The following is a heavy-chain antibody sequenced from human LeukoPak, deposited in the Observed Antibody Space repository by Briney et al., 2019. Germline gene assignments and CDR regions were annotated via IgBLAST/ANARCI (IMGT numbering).Heavy chain of an antibody. CDR3: ASLVTIFGVVTHEY. V-gene: IGHV3-21*01. Sequence: PGGALRVSCAASGITFSGYVINWVPQTRGKGLEWVEPSSRSISYIYYADSVKGRFTISRDNAKISLYPQMNRMRGEDTAVYYCASLVTIFGVVTHEYWGQGTLVNVFS. J-gene: IGHJ4*02. CDR1: GITFSGYV. CDR2: SSRSISYI. D-gene: IGHD3-3*01.